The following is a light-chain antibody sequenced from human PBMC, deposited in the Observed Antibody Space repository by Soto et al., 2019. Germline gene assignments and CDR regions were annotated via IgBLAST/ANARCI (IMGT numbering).Light chain of an antibody. CDR3: QQYNNWPT. J-gene: IGKJ1*01. CDR2: GAS. V-gene: IGKV3-15*01. CDR1: QSVNSA. Sequence: ETVMTQSPGTLSVSPGERATLSCRARQSVNSALAWYQAKVGQPPKLLIYGASTRATGIPARFSGSGSGTEFTLTNSSLQSEDSGIYYCQQYNNWPTFGQGTKVEV.